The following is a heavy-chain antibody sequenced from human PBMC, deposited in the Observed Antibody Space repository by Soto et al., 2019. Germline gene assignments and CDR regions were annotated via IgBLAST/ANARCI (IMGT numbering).Heavy chain of an antibody. J-gene: IGHJ6*02. CDR1: GGTFSSYT. Sequence: GASVKVSCKASGGTFSSYTISWVRQAPGQGLEWMGRIIPILGIANYAQKFQGRVTITADKSTSTAYMELSSLRSEDTAVYYCARDAVDWMVRGSFYSYSGMDVWGQGTTVTVSS. V-gene: IGHV1-69*04. D-gene: IGHD3-10*01. CDR2: IIPILGIA. CDR3: ARDAVDWMVRGSFYSYSGMDV.